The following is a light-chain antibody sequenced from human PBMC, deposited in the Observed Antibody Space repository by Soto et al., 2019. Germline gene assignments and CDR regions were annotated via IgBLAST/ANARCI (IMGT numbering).Light chain of an antibody. Sequence: VFTQSPSTLSLSPGERATLSCRASQSVSTYLAWYQQKPGQAPRLLIYDVSTRATGIPARFSGSGSGTDFTLTISSLEPEDFATYFCQQSYRTPITFGQGTRLEIK. V-gene: IGKV3-11*01. CDR2: DVS. CDR1: QSVSTY. J-gene: IGKJ5*01. CDR3: QQSYRTPIT.